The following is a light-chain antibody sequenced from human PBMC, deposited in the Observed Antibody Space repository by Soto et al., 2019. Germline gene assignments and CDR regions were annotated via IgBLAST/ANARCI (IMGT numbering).Light chain of an antibody. Sequence: EIVMTQSPATLSVPPGERATLSCRASQSVSSNLAWYQQKPGQAPRLLIYGAFTRATGIPARFSGSGSGTEFTLTISSLQSEYFAVYYCQQYNNWPRTFGQGTKVEIK. CDR3: QQYNNWPRT. CDR2: GAF. J-gene: IGKJ1*01. V-gene: IGKV3-15*01. CDR1: QSVSSN.